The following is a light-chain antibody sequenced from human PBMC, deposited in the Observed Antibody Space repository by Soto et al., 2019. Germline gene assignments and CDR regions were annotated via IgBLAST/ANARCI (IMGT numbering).Light chain of an antibody. CDR2: MAS. CDR1: QSIYTW. V-gene: IGKV1-5*03. CDR3: QQYVKYPVT. J-gene: IGKJ1*01. Sequence: DIQMTQSPSTLSASVGDRVTITCRANQSIYTWLAWYQHKPGKAPKFLIYMASSLENGVPSRFSGSGSGTEFTITISSLQPDDFATYVCQQYVKYPVTFGQGTKVEIK.